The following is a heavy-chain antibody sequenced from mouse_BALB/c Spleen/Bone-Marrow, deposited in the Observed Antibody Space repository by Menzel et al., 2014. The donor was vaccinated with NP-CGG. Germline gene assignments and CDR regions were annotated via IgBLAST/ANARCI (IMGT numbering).Heavy chain of an antibody. CDR2: ITPSNGDT. Sequence: VQLQESVAELVKPGASAKLSCKASRYTFTSYYMYWVKQRPGQGLEWIGEITPSNGDTNFNEKFKSKATLTVDKSSSTAYMQLSSLTSEDSAVYYCSREGAYWGQETLATVS. J-gene: IGHJ3*01. CDR1: RYTFTSYY. CDR3: SREGAY. V-gene: IGHV1S81*02.